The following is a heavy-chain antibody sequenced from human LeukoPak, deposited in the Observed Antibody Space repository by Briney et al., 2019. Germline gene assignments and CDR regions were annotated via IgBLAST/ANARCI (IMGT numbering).Heavy chain of an antibody. Sequence: SETLSLTCTVSGGSISNYYWSWIRQPPGKGLGWIGYVYSSGGTNYSPSLKSRVTISVDTSTNQFSLKVRSVTAADTAVYFCARHSGSIVEYWGQGTLVTVSS. CDR1: GGSISNYY. D-gene: IGHD1-26*01. CDR2: VYSSGGT. CDR3: ARHSGSIVEY. V-gene: IGHV4-59*01. J-gene: IGHJ4*02.